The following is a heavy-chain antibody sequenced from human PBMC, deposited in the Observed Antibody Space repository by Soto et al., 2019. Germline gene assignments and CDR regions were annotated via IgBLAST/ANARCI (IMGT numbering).Heavy chain of an antibody. CDR3: ARHSLALRKNNCFDP. V-gene: IGHV4-39*01. CDR2: IFYLGSS. Sequence: WETLSLTCTVSGDSIISSDFYWGWVRQPPGKGLEWIGSIFYLGSSYYNPSLKSRVTMSVDTSKNQFSLRLRSVTAADTALYFCARHSLALRKNNCFDPSGQRIMVTVSS. J-gene: IGHJ5*02. D-gene: IGHD3-3*02. CDR1: GDSIISSDFY.